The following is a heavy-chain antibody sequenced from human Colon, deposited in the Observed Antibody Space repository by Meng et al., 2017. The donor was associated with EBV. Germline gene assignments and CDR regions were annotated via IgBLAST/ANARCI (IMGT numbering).Heavy chain of an antibody. J-gene: IGHJ4*02. Sequence: HVHLHDSGPGLVKPSQTMSLTCTVSGGSISSGGYYWSWIRQHPGKGLEWIGYIYYSGSTYYNPSLKSRVTISIDTSKNQFSLKLSSVTAADTAVYYCARGPSRWLQFSFDYWGQGTLVTVSS. V-gene: IGHV4-31*03. CDR3: ARGPSRWLQFSFDY. CDR2: IYYSGST. CDR1: GGSISSGGYY. D-gene: IGHD5-24*01.